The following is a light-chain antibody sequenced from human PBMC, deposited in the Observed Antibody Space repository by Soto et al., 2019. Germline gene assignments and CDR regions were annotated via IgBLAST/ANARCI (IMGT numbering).Light chain of an antibody. CDR1: QSVSSN. V-gene: IGKV3-15*01. CDR3: QQYNNWLIT. CDR2: GAS. Sequence: EIVMTQSPATLSVSPGERASLSCRASQSVSSNLAWYQQKPGQAPRLLIYGASTRATGIPARFSGSGSGTEFTLTISSLQSEDVAVDYCQQYNNWLITCGQGTRLEIK. J-gene: IGKJ5*01.